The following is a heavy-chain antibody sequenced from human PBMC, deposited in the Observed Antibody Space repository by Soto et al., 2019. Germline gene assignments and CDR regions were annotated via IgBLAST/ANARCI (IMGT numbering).Heavy chain of an antibody. V-gene: IGHV1-69*02. CDR1: GGTFSSYT. D-gene: IGHD3-22*01. CDR3: ARGPDSSGYYYFDY. J-gene: IGHJ4*02. CDR2: IIPILGIA. Sequence: ASVNVSCKASGGTFSSYTISWVRQAPGQGLEWMGRIIPILGIANYAQKFQGRVTITADKSTSTAYMELSSLRSEDTAVYYCARGPDSSGYYYFDYWGQGTLVTVSS.